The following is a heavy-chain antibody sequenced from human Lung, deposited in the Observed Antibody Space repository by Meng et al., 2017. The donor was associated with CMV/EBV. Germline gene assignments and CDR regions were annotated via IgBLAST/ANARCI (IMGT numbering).Heavy chain of an antibody. CDR3: ASFKHQLVGGIYWYLDL. V-gene: IGHV3-66*02. Sequence: GGSLRLXXSGSGFIVNSNDMTWVRQAPGKGPEWVSGIFGGGKTYYADSVQGRFTISRDNSKNTLYLQMNALTAEDSALYYCASFKHQLVGGIYWYLDLWGPGXLVTVSS. J-gene: IGHJ2*01. D-gene: IGHD3-16*01. CDR1: GFIVNSND. CDR2: IFGGGKT.